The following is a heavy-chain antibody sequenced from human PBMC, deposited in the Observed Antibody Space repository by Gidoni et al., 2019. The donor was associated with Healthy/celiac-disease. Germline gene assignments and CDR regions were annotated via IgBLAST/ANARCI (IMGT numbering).Heavy chain of an antibody. CDR1: GFTFSSYA. D-gene: IGHD3-3*01. Sequence: EVQLLESGGGLVQPGGSLRLSCAASGFTFSSYAMSWVRQAPGQGLEWVSAISGSGGSTYYADSVKGRFTISRDNSKNTLYLQMNSLRAEDTAVYYCAKQMVLEWFQGPGFDYWGQGTLVTVSS. CDR3: AKQMVLEWFQGPGFDY. V-gene: IGHV3-23*01. J-gene: IGHJ4*02. CDR2: ISGSGGST.